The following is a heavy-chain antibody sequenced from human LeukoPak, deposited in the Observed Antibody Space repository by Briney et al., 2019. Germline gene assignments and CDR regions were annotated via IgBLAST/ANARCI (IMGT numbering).Heavy chain of an antibody. V-gene: IGHV4-4*07. J-gene: IGHJ6*03. Sequence: SETLSLTCTVSGVPISSYHWRWIRQPAGKGLEWIGRIYTSGSTNYNPSLKSRVTMSVDTSKNQFSLKLSSVTAADTAVYYCARVTNYYYYMDVWGKGTTVTVSS. CDR3: ARVTNYYYYMDV. CDR1: GVPISSYH. CDR2: IYTSGST.